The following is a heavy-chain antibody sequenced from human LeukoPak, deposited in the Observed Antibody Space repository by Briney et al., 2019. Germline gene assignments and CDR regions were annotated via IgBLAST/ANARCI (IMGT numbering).Heavy chain of an antibody. J-gene: IGHJ4*02. Sequence: GGSLRLSCAASGFTFSSYWMHWVRQAPGKGLVWVSRINSDGSSTSYADSVKGRFTISRDNSKGTVYLQMNSLRPEDTAVYYCAKDDAWLQYGNWGRGTLVTVSS. D-gene: IGHD5-24*01. CDR3: AKDDAWLQYGN. V-gene: IGHV3-74*01. CDR2: INSDGSST. CDR1: GFTFSSYW.